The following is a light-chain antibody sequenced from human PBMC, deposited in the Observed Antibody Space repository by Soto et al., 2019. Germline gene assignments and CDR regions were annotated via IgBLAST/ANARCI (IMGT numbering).Light chain of an antibody. CDR2: KAS. Sequence: DIQMTQSPSTLSASVGDRVTITCRASQSITDWLAWYQQKPGKAPKLLIYKASTLESGVPSRFSGSGSATEFTLTISSLQPDDFATYYCQQYNSYSALTFGGGTKVEIK. V-gene: IGKV1-5*03. J-gene: IGKJ4*01. CDR1: QSITDW. CDR3: QQYNSYSALT.